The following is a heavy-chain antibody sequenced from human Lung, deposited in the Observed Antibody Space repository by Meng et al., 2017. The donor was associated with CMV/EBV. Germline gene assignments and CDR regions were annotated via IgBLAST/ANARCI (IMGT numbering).Heavy chain of an antibody. CDR3: ARDWECLDRSDVVDI. D-gene: IGHD3-9*01. J-gene: IGHJ3*02. CDR2: VGGCDGDT. CDR1: GYTFSRYG. V-gene: IGHV1-18*01. Sequence: SVXVSXXASGYTFSRYGISYVRQAPGQGLQWLGWVGGCDGDTNYAPEFRGRATMTTDTSTNTVYMELRSLTSDDTAVYYCARDWECLDRSDVVDIWGQGTMVXVSS.